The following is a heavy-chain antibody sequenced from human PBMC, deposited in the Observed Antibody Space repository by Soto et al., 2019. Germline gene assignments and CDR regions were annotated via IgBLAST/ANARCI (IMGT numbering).Heavy chain of an antibody. D-gene: IGHD3-3*01. CDR2: IWYDGSKD. CDR3: ARVDVECFDY. CDR1: GFTFSSYG. J-gene: IGHJ4*01. V-gene: IGHV3-33*01. Sequence: VGSLRLSCAASGFTFSSYGMHWVRQAPGKGLEWVAVIWYDGSKDYYADSVKGRFTTSRDNSKNTVYLQMDSLRVEDTAVYYCARVDVECFDYWGQGALVTVSS.